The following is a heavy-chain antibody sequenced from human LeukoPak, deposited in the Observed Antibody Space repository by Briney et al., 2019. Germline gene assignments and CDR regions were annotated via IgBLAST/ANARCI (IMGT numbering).Heavy chain of an antibody. CDR3: ATAQLWLSPLFDY. Sequence: ASVKVSCKVSGYTLTELSMHWVRQAPGKGLEWMGGFDPEDGETIYAQKFQGRATMTEDTSTDTAYMELSSLRSEDTAVYYCATAQLWLSPLFDYWGQGTLVTVSS. CDR1: GYTLTELS. J-gene: IGHJ4*02. V-gene: IGHV1-24*01. D-gene: IGHD5-18*01. CDR2: FDPEDGET.